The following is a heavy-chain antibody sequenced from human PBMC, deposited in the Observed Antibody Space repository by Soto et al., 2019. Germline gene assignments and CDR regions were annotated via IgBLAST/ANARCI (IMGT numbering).Heavy chain of an antibody. V-gene: IGHV3-23*01. D-gene: IGHD4-17*01. CDR3: AKPVSDYGDYWYFDL. CDR2: ISGSGGST. CDR1: GFTFSSYA. J-gene: IGHJ2*01. Sequence: EVQLLESGGGLVQPGGSLRLSCAASGFTFSSYAMSWVRQAPGKGLEWVSAISGSGGSTYYADSVKGRFTISRDNSKNTLYLQMNSLRAEDTAVYYCAKPVSDYGDYWYFDLWARGTLVSVSS.